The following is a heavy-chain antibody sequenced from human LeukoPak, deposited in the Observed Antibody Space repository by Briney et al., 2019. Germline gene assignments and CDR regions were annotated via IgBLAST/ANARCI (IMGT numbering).Heavy chain of an antibody. V-gene: IGHV1-69*01. Sequence: ASVKVSCMASGGIFSRYAISWVRQAPGQGLEWMGGIIPLFGTANYAQKFQGRVTITADESTSTAYMELSSLRSEDTAVYYCARDSRHYRSSDLYNWFDPWGQGTLVTVSS. J-gene: IGHJ5*02. CDR2: IIPLFGTA. D-gene: IGHD3-10*01. CDR1: GGIFSRYA. CDR3: ARDSRHYRSSDLYNWFDP.